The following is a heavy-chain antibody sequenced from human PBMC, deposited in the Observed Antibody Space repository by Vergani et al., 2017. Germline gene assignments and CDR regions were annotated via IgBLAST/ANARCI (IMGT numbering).Heavy chain of an antibody. CDR1: GGSISSGGYY. CDR2: IYYSGST. J-gene: IGHJ5*02. V-gene: IGHV4-61*08. CDR3: ARDLSSSTEVRWFDP. D-gene: IGHD6-13*01. Sequence: QVQLQESGPGLVKPSQTLSLTCTVSGGSISSGGYYWSWIRQPPGKGLEWIGYIYYSGSTNYNPSLKSRVTISVDTSKNQFSLKLSSVTAADTAVYYCARDLSSSTEVRWFDPWGQGTLVTVSS.